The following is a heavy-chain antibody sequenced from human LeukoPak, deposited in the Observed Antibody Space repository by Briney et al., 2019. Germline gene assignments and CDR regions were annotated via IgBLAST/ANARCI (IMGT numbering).Heavy chain of an antibody. CDR1: GFTVSSNY. J-gene: IGHJ4*02. V-gene: IGHV3-66*04. D-gene: IGHD1-26*01. Sequence: PGGSLRLSCAASGFTVSSNYMSWVRQAPGKGLEWVSVIYSGGSTYYADSVKGRFTISRDNSKNTLYLQMNSLRAEDTAVYYCARLRASGSNRFDYWGQGTQVTVSS. CDR2: IYSGGST. CDR3: ARLRASGSNRFDY.